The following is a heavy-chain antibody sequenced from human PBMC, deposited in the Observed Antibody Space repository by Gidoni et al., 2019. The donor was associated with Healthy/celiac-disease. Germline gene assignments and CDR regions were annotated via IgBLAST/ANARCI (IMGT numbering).Heavy chain of an antibody. CDR1: GGSIRNYY. Sequence: QVQLQESGPGLVKPSETLSLTCTVPGGSIRNYYWSWIRPPAGKGLEWIGRIYTSGSTNYNPSLKSRVTMSVDTSKNQFSLKLSSVTAADTAVYYCARDSDIVSGYDNRGAFDIWGQGTMVTVSS. CDR3: ARDSDIVSGYDNRGAFDI. V-gene: IGHV4-4*07. CDR2: IYTSGST. J-gene: IGHJ3*02. D-gene: IGHD5-12*01.